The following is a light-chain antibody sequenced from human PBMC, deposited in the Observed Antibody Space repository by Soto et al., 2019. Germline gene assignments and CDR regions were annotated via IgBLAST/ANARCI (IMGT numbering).Light chain of an antibody. V-gene: IGKV1-5*01. Sequence: IQMTQSPSTLSASVGDRVTITCRASQSINRWLAWYQQRPGKAPRLLIYYASTLESGVPSRFSGSESGTEFTLAISSLQPEDSATYYCQQSFSTPQTFGGGTRVEIK. CDR1: QSINRW. J-gene: IGKJ4*01. CDR2: YAS. CDR3: QQSFSTPQT.